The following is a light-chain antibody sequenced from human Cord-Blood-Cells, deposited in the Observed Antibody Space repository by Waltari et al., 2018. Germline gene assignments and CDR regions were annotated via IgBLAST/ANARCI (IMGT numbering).Light chain of an antibody. CDR3: QQYDNLLCT. CDR2: DAS. V-gene: IGKV1-33*01. CDR1: QAISNY. Sequence: QMTQSPSFLLASVGARAITTCLATQAISNYLNWYQQKPGKAPKLLIYDASNLETGVPSRFSGSGSGTDFTFTISSLQPEDIATYYCQQYDNLLCTFGQGTKLEIK. J-gene: IGKJ2*02.